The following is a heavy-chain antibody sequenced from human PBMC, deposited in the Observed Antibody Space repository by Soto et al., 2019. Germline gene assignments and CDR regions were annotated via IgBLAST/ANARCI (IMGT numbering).Heavy chain of an antibody. CDR1: GFTFSNYA. D-gene: IGHD1-26*01. CDR2: ISGSGDNT. V-gene: IGHV3-23*01. J-gene: IGHJ4*02. CDR3: DKGRGAYPFDS. Sequence: EVQLLESGGGLVQPGGSLRLSCAASGFTFSNYAMGWVRQSPGKGLEWVSSISGSGDNTFYTDSVKGRFAISRDNSKNTLYLQMISLRAEATAQYICDKGRGAYPFDSWGQGTLGIVSS.